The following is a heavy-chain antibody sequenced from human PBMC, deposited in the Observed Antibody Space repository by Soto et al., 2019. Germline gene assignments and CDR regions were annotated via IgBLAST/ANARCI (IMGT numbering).Heavy chain of an antibody. CDR2: ISSSGGST. CDR1: GFTFSRYA. Sequence: GGSLRLSCAASGFTFSRYAMSWVRQAPGKGLEWVSTISSSGGSTYYADSVKGRFTISRDNSKNTLYLQMNSLRAADTAVYFCAKDGLGAYSYGSYYFDYWGQGTLVTVSS. D-gene: IGHD5-18*01. J-gene: IGHJ4*02. CDR3: AKDGLGAYSYGSYYFDY. V-gene: IGHV3-23*01.